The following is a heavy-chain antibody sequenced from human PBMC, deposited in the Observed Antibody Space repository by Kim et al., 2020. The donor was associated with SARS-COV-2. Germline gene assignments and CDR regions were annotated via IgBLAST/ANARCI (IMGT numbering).Heavy chain of an antibody. CDR3: AKDRSRYNYGWGMDV. CDR2: ISYDGSNE. V-gene: IGHV3-30*18. D-gene: IGHD5-18*01. J-gene: IGHJ6*02. CDR1: GFTFNTFA. Sequence: GGSLRLSCAASGFTFNTFAIHWVRQAPGKGLEWVASISYDGSNEYYAYSVKGRFTISRDNSKNTLSVQMNSLRGEDTAVYYCAKDRSRYNYGWGMDVWGQGTTVTVS.